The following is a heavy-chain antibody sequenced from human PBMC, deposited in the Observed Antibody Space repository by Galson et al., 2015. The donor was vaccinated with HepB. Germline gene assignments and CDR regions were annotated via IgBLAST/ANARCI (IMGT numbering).Heavy chain of an antibody. D-gene: IGHD3-16*02. CDR1: GYSFDTYW. CDR2: IHPGDSDT. J-gene: IGHJ4*02. Sequence: QSGAEVKNPGESLKISCQGFGYSFDTYWIGWVRQMSGKGLEWMGVIHPGDSDTRYSPSFQGQVTMSVDKSISTAYLHWSSLKASDTAMYYCLRRAAFGGVIADWGQGALVTVSS. V-gene: IGHV5-51*01. CDR3: LRRAAFGGVIAD.